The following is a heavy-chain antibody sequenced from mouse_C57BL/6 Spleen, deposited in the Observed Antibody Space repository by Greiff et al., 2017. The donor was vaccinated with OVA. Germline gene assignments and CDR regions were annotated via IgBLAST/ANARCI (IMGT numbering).Heavy chain of an antibody. V-gene: IGHV1-50*01. CDR2: IDPSDSYT. CDR3: ARYYGNYPYYAMDY. J-gene: IGHJ4*01. Sequence: QVQLQQPGAELVKPGASVKLSCKASGYTFTSYWMQWVKQRPGRGLEWIGEIDPSDSYTNYNQKFKGKATLTVDTSSSTAYMQLSSLTSEDSAVYYCARYYGNYPYYAMDYWGQGTSVTVSS. CDR1: GYTFTSYW. D-gene: IGHD2-1*01.